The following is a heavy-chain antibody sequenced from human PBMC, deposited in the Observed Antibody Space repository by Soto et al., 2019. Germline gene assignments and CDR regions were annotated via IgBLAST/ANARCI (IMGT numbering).Heavy chain of an antibody. CDR1: GGSISSSSYY. Sequence: PSETLSLTCTVSGGSISSSSYYWGWIRQPPGKGLEWIGSIYYSGSTYYNPSLKSRVTISVDTSKNQFSLKLSSVTAADTAVYYCARQPRLNYGDYMGNYYYYMDVWGNGTTVTVSS. J-gene: IGHJ6*03. CDR2: IYYSGST. D-gene: IGHD4-17*01. V-gene: IGHV4-39*01. CDR3: ARQPRLNYGDYMGNYYYYMDV.